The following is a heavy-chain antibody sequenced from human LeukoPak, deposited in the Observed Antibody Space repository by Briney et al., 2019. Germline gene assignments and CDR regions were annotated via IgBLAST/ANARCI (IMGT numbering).Heavy chain of an antibody. CDR2: ISSSSSYI. V-gene: IGHV3-21*01. Sequence: GGSLRLSCAASGITFSSYSMNWVRQAPGKGLEWVSSISSSSSYIYYADSVKGRFTISRDYAKSSLYLQMNSLRAEDTAVYYCTRNYSGSFILDYWGQGTLVTVSS. D-gene: IGHD1-26*01. CDR1: GITFSSYS. J-gene: IGHJ4*02. CDR3: TRNYSGSFILDY.